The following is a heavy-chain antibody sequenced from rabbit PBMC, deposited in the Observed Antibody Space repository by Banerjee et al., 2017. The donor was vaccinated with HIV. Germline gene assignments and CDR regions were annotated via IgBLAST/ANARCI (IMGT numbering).Heavy chain of an antibody. CDR2: INSSSRNV. V-gene: IGHV1S45*01. Sequence: QEQLEESGGGLVKPEGSLKLSCTASGFDLSRYYVMCWVRQAPGKGLEWIGCINSSSRNVVYASWAKGRFTISKTSSTTVTLQMTSLTAADTATYFCARQDTVATGDFNLWGQGTLVTVS. D-gene: IGHD6-1*01. J-gene: IGHJ4*01. CDR1: GFDLSRYYV. CDR3: ARQDTVATGDFNL.